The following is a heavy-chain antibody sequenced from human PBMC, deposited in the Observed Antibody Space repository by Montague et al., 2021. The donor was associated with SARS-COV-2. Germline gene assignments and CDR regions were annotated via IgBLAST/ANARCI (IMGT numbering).Heavy chain of an antibody. CDR1: GGSFSVYY. CDR2: IDHSGTA. Sequence: SETLSLTCAVYGGSFSVYYWSWLRQSPGSGLEWIAEIDHSGTANYNPSLKSRVSISVDTSKNQFTLKLTSVTAADTAMYYCAKEREVVRAARTLVALDLWGQGTMVTVSS. D-gene: IGHD2-2*01. J-gene: IGHJ3*01. V-gene: IGHV4-34*01. CDR3: AKEREVVRAARTLVALDL.